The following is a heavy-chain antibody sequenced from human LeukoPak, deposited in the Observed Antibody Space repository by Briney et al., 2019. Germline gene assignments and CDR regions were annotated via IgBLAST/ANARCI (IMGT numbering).Heavy chain of an antibody. V-gene: IGHV4-38-2*02. CDR3: ARAYGSVYYFDY. D-gene: IGHD3-10*01. J-gene: IGHJ4*02. Sequence: SETLSLTCTVSGYSISSGYYWGWIRQPPGKGLEWIGSIYHSGNTYDNPSLKSRVTISVDTSKNRFSLKLTSVTAADTAVYYCARAYGSVYYFDYWGQGTLVTVTS. CDR1: GYSISSGYY. CDR2: IYHSGNT.